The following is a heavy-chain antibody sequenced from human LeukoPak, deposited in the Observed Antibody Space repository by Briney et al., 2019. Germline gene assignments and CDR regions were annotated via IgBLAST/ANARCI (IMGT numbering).Heavy chain of an antibody. CDR3: ASGQYYDLWSGYYVD. V-gene: IGHV4-39*01. CDR2: IYYSGST. CDR1: GGSITSSSHY. D-gene: IGHD3-3*01. Sequence: PSETLSLTCSVSGGSITSSSHYWGWIRQSPEKGLEWIGSIYYSGSTYYNPSLKSRVTISIDTSRSQFSLKLSSVTAADTAVYYCASGQYYDLWSGYYVDWGQGTLVTVSA. J-gene: IGHJ4*02.